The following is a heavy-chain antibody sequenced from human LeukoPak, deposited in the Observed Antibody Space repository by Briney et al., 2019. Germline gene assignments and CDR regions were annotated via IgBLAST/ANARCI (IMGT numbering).Heavy chain of an antibody. J-gene: IGHJ4*02. CDR3: ASGVGVRNYLDY. CDR1: GFTFSNYA. V-gene: IGHV3-23*01. CDR2: ISGSGGST. D-gene: IGHD3-10*01. Sequence: GGSLRLSCAASGFTFSNYAMCWVRQAPGKGLEWVSGISGSGGSTYYADSVKGRFTISRDNSKNTLYLQMNSLRAEDTAIYYCASGVGVRNYLDYWGQGTLVTVSS.